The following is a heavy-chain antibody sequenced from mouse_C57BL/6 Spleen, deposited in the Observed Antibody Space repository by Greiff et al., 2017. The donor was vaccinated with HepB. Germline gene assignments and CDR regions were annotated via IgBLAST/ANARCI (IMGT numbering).Heavy chain of an antibody. V-gene: IGHV5-17*01. CDR3: ARGGLRQYFDY. J-gene: IGHJ2*01. CDR1: GFTFSDYG. CDR2: ISSGSSTI. D-gene: IGHD2-2*01. Sequence: EVQLQESGGGLVKPGGSLKLSCAASGFTFSDYGMHWVRQAPEKGLEWVAYISSGSSTIYYADTVKGRFTISRDNAKNTLFLQMTSLRSEDTAMYYCARGGLRQYFDYWGQGTTLTVSS.